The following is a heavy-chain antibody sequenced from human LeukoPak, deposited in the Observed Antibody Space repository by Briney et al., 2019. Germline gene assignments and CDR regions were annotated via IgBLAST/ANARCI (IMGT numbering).Heavy chain of an antibody. V-gene: IGHV3-23*01. CDR3: AKVRYSGYDPPYYFDY. Sequence: PGGSLRLSCAASGFTFSSYAKSWVRQAPGKGLEWVSAISGSGGSTYYADSVKGRFTISRDNSKNTLYLQMNSLRAEDTAVYYCAKVRYSGYDPPYYFDYWGQGTLVTVSS. CDR2: ISGSGGST. D-gene: IGHD5-12*01. CDR1: GFTFSSYA. J-gene: IGHJ4*02.